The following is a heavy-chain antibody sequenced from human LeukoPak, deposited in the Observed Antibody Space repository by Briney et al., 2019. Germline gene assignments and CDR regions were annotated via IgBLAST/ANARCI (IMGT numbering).Heavy chain of an antibody. V-gene: IGHV3-30*18. CDR3: AKPPEVGATVGYFDY. CDR1: GFTFSSYG. D-gene: IGHD1-26*01. CDR2: IPFDGSNQ. Sequence: PGGSLRLSCAASGFTFSSYGMHWVRQAPGKGLEWVALIPFDGSNQYYADSVKGRFTISRDNSKNTLFLQMNSLRAEDTAVYYCAKPPEVGATVGYFDYWGQGTLVTVSS. J-gene: IGHJ4*02.